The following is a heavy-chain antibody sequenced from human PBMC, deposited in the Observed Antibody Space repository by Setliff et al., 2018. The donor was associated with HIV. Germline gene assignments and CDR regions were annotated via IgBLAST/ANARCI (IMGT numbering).Heavy chain of an antibody. CDR3: ARDRYAGEIDY. J-gene: IGHJ4*02. D-gene: IGHD3-10*01. Sequence: PSETLSLTCTVSGGSINSGHYYWSWIRHHPGKGLEWIGYIYYTGSTYFNPSLKSRVTLSMDTSKNQFSLKLSSVTAADTAVYYCARDRYAGEIDYWGQGTLVTVSS. V-gene: IGHV4-31*03. CDR2: IYYTGST. CDR1: GGSINSGHYY.